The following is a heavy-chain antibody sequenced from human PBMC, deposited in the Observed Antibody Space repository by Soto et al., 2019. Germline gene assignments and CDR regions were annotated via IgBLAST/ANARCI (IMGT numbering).Heavy chain of an antibody. CDR2: IYYSGST. CDR3: ARAESLVALGGFDY. Sequence: SETLSLTCTVFGGSISSGGYYWSWIRQHPGTGLERIGYIYYSGSTYPNPALKRRVAISVDTPNNPSSRKPSSVTTADTAVYYCARAESLVALGGFDYWGQGTLVTVSS. CDR1: GGSISSGGYY. J-gene: IGHJ4*02. D-gene: IGHD5-12*01. V-gene: IGHV4-31*03.